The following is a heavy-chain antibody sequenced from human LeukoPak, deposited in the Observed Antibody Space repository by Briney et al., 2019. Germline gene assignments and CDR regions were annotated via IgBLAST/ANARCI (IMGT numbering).Heavy chain of an antibody. V-gene: IGHV4-38-2*02. CDR1: GYSISSGFY. D-gene: IGHD4-23*01. J-gene: IGHJ3*02. CDR3: AREYGGNERKSNDAFDI. Sequence: PSETLSLTCTVSGYSISSGFYWGWIRQPPGKGLEWIGYIYYSGSTYYNPSLKSRVTISVDTSKNQFSLKLSSVTAADTAVYYCAREYGGNERKSNDAFDIWGQGTMVTVSS. CDR2: IYYSGST.